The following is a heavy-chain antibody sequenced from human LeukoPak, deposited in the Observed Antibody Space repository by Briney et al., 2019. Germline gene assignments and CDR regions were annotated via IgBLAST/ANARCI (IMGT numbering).Heavy chain of an antibody. CDR1: GYTFTSYA. CDR3: ARVTLTYYYGSGSFNWFDP. CDR2: INTNTGNP. Sequence: ASVKVSCKASGYTFTSYAMNWVRQAPGQGLEWMGWINTNTGNPTYAQGFTGRFVFSLDTSVSTAYLQISSLKAEDTAVYYCARVTLTYYYGSGSFNWFDPWGQGTLVTVSS. D-gene: IGHD3-10*01. J-gene: IGHJ5*02. V-gene: IGHV7-4-1*02.